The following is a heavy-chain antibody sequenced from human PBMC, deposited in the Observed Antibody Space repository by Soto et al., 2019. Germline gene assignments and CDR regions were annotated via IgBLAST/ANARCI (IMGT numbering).Heavy chain of an antibody. CDR1: GFTFSNYG. CDR2: ISDSTSNK. CDR3: ARCNNYDFWSGYYTDYYYGMDV. J-gene: IGHJ6*02. V-gene: IGHV3-21*01. Sequence: PGGSLRLSCAASGFTFSNYGMSWVRQAPGKGLEWVSSISDSTSNKFYADSVKGRFTISRDNAKNTLYLQMNSLRAEDTAVYYCARCNNYDFWSGYYTDYYYGMDVWGQGTTVTVSS. D-gene: IGHD3-3*01.